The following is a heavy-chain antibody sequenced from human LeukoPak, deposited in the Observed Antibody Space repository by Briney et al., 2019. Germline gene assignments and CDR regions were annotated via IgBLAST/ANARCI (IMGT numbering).Heavy chain of an antibody. J-gene: IGHJ5*02. CDR3: ARGYYDSSGYLGWFDP. CDR1: GGTFSSYA. CDR2: IIPIFGTA. V-gene: IGHV1-69*13. D-gene: IGHD3-22*01. Sequence: ASVKVSCKASGGTFSSYAISWVRQAPGQGLEWMGGIIPIFGTANYAQKFQGRVTITADESTSTAYMELSSLRSEDPAVYYCARGYYDSSGYLGWFDPWGQGTLVTVSS.